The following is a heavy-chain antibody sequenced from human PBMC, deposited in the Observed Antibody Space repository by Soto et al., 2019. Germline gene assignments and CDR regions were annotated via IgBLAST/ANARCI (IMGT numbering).Heavy chain of an antibody. CDR1: GGTFSSYA. J-gene: IGHJ3*01. D-gene: IGHD6-19*01. CDR2: IIPIFGTA. Sequence: SVKVSCKDSGGTFSSYAISWVRQAPEQGLEWMGGIIPIFGTANYAQKFQGRVTITADDSRGTASMGLGSLRPEDTAVYYCARARGSSGWYCSYWGEGKMVTVS. CDR3: ARARGSSGWYCSY. V-gene: IGHV1-69*13.